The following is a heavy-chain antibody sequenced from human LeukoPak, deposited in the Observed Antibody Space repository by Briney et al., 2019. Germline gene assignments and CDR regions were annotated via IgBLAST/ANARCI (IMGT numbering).Heavy chain of an antibody. CDR2: IKQDGSET. V-gene: IGHV3-7*01. J-gene: IGHJ4*02. Sequence: GGSLRLSCAASGYTFSIYWMNWVRQAPGKGLQWVASIKQDGSETYYMESVQGRFTISRDNDMNFLYLQLSSLRAEDTAVYYCTRENSGSLSLEYWCQGTLVTVSS. CDR3: TRENSGSLSLEY. CDR1: GYTFSIYW. D-gene: IGHD1-26*01.